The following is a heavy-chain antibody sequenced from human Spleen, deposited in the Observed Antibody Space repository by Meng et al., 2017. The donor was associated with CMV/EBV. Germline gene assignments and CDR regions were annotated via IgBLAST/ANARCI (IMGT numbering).Heavy chain of an antibody. CDR1: YA. V-gene: IGHV1-69*05. CDR3: ARIGLCSGTTCYTGDYSSRHFDY. Sequence: YAISWVRQAPGQGLEWMGGIVPIFGTANYAQNFQGRVTITTDESRTTAYMDLSSLRSEDTAVYYCARIGLCSGTTCYTGDYSSRHFDYWGQGTLVTVSS. D-gene: IGHD2-2*02. CDR2: IVPIFGTA. J-gene: IGHJ4*02.